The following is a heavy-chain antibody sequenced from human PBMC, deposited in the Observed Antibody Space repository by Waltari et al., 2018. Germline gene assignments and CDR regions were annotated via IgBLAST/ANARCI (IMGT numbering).Heavy chain of an antibody. CDR1: GGSISSSSYY. Sequence: QLQLQESGPGLVKPSETLSLTCTVSGGSISSSSYYWGWIRQPPGKGLEWIGSIYYSGGTYYNPSLKSRVTIAVDTSKNQFSLKLSSVTAADTAVYYCARETRTGTTLYWGQGTLVTVSS. D-gene: IGHD1-7*01. V-gene: IGHV4-39*07. CDR3: ARETRTGTTLY. J-gene: IGHJ4*02. CDR2: IYYSGGT.